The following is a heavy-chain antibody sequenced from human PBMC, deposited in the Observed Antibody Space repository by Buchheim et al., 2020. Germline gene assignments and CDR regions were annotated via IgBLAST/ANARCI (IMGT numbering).Heavy chain of an antibody. Sequence: QLQLQESGPGLVKPSETLSLTCTVSGGSISSSSYYWGWIRQPPGKGLEWIGSIYYSGSTYYNPSLKSRVTISVDTPKNQFSLKLSSVTAADTAVYYCARLWGYVGATSDYWGQGTL. CDR3: ARLWGYVGATSDY. J-gene: IGHJ4*02. CDR1: GGSISSSSYY. CDR2: IYYSGST. D-gene: IGHD1-26*01. V-gene: IGHV4-39*01.